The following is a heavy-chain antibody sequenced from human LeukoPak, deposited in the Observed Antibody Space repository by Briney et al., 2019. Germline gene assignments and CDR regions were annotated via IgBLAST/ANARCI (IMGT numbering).Heavy chain of an antibody. Sequence: SETLSLTCTVSGSSINSPYYWAWIRQTPGQGLEWMGNIFHGVTSYYNPSLNSRVTISVDTSKNQFSLKLSFVTAADMAVYYCARVGPYDWNYGYFDLWGRGALVTVS. CDR2: IFHGVTS. CDR1: GSSINSPYY. CDR3: ARVGPYDWNYGYFDL. D-gene: IGHD1-20*01. J-gene: IGHJ2*01. V-gene: IGHV4-38-2*02.